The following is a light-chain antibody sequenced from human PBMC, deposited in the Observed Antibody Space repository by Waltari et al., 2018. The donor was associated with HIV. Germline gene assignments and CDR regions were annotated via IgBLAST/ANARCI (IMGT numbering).Light chain of an antibody. CDR2: DVS. CDR1: RSVGTF. J-gene: IGKJ4*01. V-gene: IGKV3-11*01. Sequence: EIVLTPSPATLSVSPGERATLSCRASRSVGTFLAWYQQKRGQAPRLLIYDVSNRATGIPARFSGSGSETDFTLTINGLEPEDFATYYCQQRIDWPLTFGGGTKVDI. CDR3: QQRIDWPLT.